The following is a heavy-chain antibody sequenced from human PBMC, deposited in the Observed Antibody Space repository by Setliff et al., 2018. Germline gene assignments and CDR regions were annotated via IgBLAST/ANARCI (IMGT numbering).Heavy chain of an antibody. CDR2: ISYSGSTM. CDR3: IRDTSGRDAFDI. V-gene: IGHV3-48*03. D-gene: IGHD6-19*01. Sequence: GGSLRLSCAASGFTFSNYEMNWVRQAPGKGLEWVSYISYSGSTMYYADSVKGRFTISRDNDKNSMYLQMNSLGAEDTAVYYCIRDTSGRDAFDIWGQGTMVTVSS. CDR1: GFTFSNYE. J-gene: IGHJ3*02.